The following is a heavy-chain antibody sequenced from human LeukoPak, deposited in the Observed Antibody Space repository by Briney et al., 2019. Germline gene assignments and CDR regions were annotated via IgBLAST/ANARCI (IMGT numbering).Heavy chain of an antibody. CDR3: ARGVAGTWGFDY. D-gene: IGHD6-19*01. Sequence: SETLSLTCTVSGGSISSYYWSWIRQPPGKGLEWIGYIYYSGGTNYNPSLKSRVTISVDTSKNQFSLKLSSVTAADTAVYYCARGVAGTWGFDYWGQGTLVTVSS. J-gene: IGHJ4*02. V-gene: IGHV4-59*01. CDR2: IYYSGGT. CDR1: GGSISSYY.